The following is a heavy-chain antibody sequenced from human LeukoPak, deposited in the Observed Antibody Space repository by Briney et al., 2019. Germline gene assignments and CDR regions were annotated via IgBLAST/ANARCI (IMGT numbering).Heavy chain of an antibody. J-gene: IGHJ4*02. Sequence: SVKVSCKASGGTFSSYAISWVRQAPGQGLEWMGGIIPIFGTANYAQKFQGRVTITADESTSTAYMEPSSLRSEDTAVYYCARGEDYYGSGSYYNSFDYWGQGTLVTVSS. CDR1: GGTFSSYA. CDR2: IIPIFGTA. V-gene: IGHV1-69*01. CDR3: ARGEDYYGSGSYYNSFDY. D-gene: IGHD3-10*01.